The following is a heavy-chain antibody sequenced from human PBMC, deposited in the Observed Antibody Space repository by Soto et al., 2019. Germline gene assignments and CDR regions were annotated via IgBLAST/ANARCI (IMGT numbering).Heavy chain of an antibody. J-gene: IGHJ4*02. CDR3: AHSLVATDFDY. V-gene: IGHV2-5*02. D-gene: IGHD5-12*01. CDR1: GFSLSTSGVG. Sequence: QITLKESGPTLVKPTQTLTLTCTFSGFSLSTSGVGVGWIRQPPGKALEWLALIYWDDDKRYSPSLKSRLTIPKDTSKNQVVLKMTNMDPVDTATYYCAHSLVATDFDYWGQGTLVTVSS. CDR2: IYWDDDK.